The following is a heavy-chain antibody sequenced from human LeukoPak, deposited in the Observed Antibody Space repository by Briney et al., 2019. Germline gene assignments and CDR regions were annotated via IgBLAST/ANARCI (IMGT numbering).Heavy chain of an antibody. J-gene: IGHJ4*02. CDR3: VRVRGYWLVRGYLDY. V-gene: IGHV4-39*02. Sequence: SETLSLTCTASGGSMSSSSYYWGWIRQSPGKGLEWIGSIYYSGANHYNPSLKSRVTMSVDTSKNQFSVKLTSVTATDTAAYYCVRVRGYWLVRGYLDYWGQGTQVTVSS. D-gene: IGHD6-19*01. CDR2: IYYSGAN. CDR1: GGSMSSSSYY.